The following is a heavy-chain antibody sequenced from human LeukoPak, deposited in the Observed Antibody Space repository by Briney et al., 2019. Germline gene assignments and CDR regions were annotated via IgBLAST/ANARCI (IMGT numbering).Heavy chain of an antibody. D-gene: IGHD1-1*01. V-gene: IGHV3-48*03. CDR2: ISSSGSTI. CDR3: ARLSPGTGPYYGMDV. J-gene: IGHJ6*02. Sequence: GGSLRLSCAASGFTFSSYEMNWVRQAAGKGLGWVLYISSSGSTIYYAESVKGRFTISRDNAKNSLYLQMNSLRAEDTAVYYCARLSPGTGPYYGMDVWGQGTTVTVSS. CDR1: GFTFSSYE.